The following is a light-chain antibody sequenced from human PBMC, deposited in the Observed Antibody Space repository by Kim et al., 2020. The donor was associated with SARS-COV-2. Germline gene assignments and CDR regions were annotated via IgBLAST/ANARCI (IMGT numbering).Light chain of an antibody. CDR3: QQANNLPLT. J-gene: IGKJ4*01. Sequence: ASVGDRVPITCRASQIIYRYLAWYQQKPGKAPELLIYGASSLQSGVPSRFSGSGSGTDFTLTISSLQPEDSATYYCQQANNLPLTFGGGTKVDIK. V-gene: IGKV1D-12*01. CDR1: QIIYRY. CDR2: GAS.